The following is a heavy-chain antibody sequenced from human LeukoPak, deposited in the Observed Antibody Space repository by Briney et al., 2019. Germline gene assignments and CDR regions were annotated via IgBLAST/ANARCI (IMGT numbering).Heavy chain of an antibody. D-gene: IGHD3-10*01. J-gene: IGHJ4*02. CDR3: AAAPGSYYNVHFDY. Sequence: PSETLSLTCAVYGGSFSGYYWSWIRQPPGKGLEWIGEINHSGSTNYDPSLKSRVTISEDTSKNQFSLKLSSVTAADTAVYYCAAAPGSYYNVHFDYWGQGTLVTVSS. CDR1: GGSFSGYY. CDR2: INHSGST. V-gene: IGHV4-34*01.